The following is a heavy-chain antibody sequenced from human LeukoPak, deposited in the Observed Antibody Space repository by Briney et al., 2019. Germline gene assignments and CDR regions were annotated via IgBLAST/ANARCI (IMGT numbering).Heavy chain of an antibody. CDR2: ISAYNGNT. CDR3: ARGHGGRYGDYLPIFDY. Sequence: GESLKISCKGSGYAFTSYGISWVRQAPGQGLEWMGWISAYNGNTNYAQKLQGRVTMTTDTSTSTAYMELRSLRSDDTAVYYCARGHGGRYGDYLPIFDYWGQGTLVTVSS. D-gene: IGHD4-17*01. V-gene: IGHV1-18*01. J-gene: IGHJ4*02. CDR1: GYAFTSYG.